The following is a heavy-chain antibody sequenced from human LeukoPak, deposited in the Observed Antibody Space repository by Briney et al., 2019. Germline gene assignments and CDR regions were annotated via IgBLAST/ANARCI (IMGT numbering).Heavy chain of an antibody. V-gene: IGHV3-53*01. CDR3: AREVGYFDY. J-gene: IGHJ4*02. CDR2: IYSGGST. CDR1: GFTFSSYA. D-gene: IGHD2-15*01. Sequence: PGGSLRLSCAASGFTFSSYAMHWVRQAPGKGLEWVSVIYSGGSTYYADSVKGRFTISRDNSKNTLYLQMNSLRAEDTAVYYCAREVGYFDYWGQGTLVTVSS.